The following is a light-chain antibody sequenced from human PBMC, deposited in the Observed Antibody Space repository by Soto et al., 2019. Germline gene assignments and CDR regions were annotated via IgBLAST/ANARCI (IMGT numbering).Light chain of an antibody. CDR3: QSYDSSLSGYV. J-gene: IGLJ1*01. CDR1: SSNIGAGYE. V-gene: IGLV1-40*01. Sequence: QSVLTQPPSVSAAPGQRVTISCTGSSSNIGAGYEAHWYQQVPGTAPKLLIYENNNRPSGVPDRFSGSKSGTSASLAITGLQAEDEAEYYCQSYDSSLSGYVFGTETKLTVL. CDR2: ENN.